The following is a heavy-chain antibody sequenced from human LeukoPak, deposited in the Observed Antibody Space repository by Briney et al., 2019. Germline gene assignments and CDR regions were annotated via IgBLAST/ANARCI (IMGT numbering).Heavy chain of an antibody. D-gene: IGHD2-15*01. CDR1: GFSLITSGVG. V-gene: IGHV2-5*02. CDR2: IYWDDDK. J-gene: IGHJ4*02. CDR3: AHSLCNGGSCYSGFDF. Sequence: SGPTLVNPTQTLTLTCTFSGFSLITSGVGVGWIRQPPGKALEWLALIYWDDDKRYSPSLKNRLSITKDTSKNQVVLTMTNMDPVDTATYYCAHSLCNGGSCYSGFDFWGQGTLVTVSS.